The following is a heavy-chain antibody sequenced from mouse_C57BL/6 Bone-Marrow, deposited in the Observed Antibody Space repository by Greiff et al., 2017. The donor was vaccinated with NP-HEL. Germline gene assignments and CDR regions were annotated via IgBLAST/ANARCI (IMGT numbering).Heavy chain of an antibody. V-gene: IGHV1-81*01. D-gene: IGHD2-3*01. CDR1: GYTFTSYG. J-gene: IGHJ4*01. CDR2: IYPRSGNT. CDR3: ARFDDGYYGRAMDY. Sequence: QVQLQQSGAELARPGASVKLSCKASGYTFTSYGISWVKQRTGQGLEWIGEIYPRSGNTYYNEKFKGKATLTADKSSSTAYMELRSLTSEDSAVYFCARFDDGYYGRAMDYWGQGTSVTVSS.